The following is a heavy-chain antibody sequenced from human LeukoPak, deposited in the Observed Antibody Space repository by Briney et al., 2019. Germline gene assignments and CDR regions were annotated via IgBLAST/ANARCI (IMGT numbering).Heavy chain of an antibody. CDR1: GGSISYYY. J-gene: IGHJ4*02. CDR2: IYYSGNT. V-gene: IGHV4-59*01. Sequence: SETLSLTCTVSGGSISYYYWSWIRQPPGKGLEWIGYIYYSGNTNYNPSLKSRVTISVDTSKNQFSLKLNSMTAADTAVYYCARDGGSGSYYGIDYWGQGTLVTVSS. D-gene: IGHD3-10*01. CDR3: ARDGGSGSYYGIDY.